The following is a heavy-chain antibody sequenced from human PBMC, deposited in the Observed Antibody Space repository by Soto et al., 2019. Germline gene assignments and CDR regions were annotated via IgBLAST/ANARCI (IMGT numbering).Heavy chain of an antibody. D-gene: IGHD3-10*01. CDR3: ARHRWGSGSYSGLLDF. Sequence: PSETLSLTCTVCGGSISSSSYFWGWVRQPPGKGLEWVGAVHYSGNTNYNPSLQSRVSISVDTSQNHFSLRLRSVTAADTAVYYCARHRWGSGSYSGLLDFWGQGALVTVSS. CDR2: VHYSGNT. J-gene: IGHJ4*02. CDR1: GGSISSSSYF. V-gene: IGHV4-39*01.